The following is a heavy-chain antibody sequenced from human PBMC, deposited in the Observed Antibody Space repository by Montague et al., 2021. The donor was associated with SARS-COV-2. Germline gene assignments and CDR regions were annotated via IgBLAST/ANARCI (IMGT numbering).Heavy chain of an antibody. D-gene: IGHD2-21*02. CDR3: ARAYCGGDCTVGP. CDR1: VGSISNYY. Sequence: SETLSLTCTVSVGSISNYYWTWIRQPPGKGLEWIGNIYDSGSANYNPSLKSRSTISVDTSNNQFSLRLSSVTAADTAVYYCARAYCGGDCTVGPWGQGILVTVSS. V-gene: IGHV4-59*01. CDR2: IYDSGSA. J-gene: IGHJ5*02.